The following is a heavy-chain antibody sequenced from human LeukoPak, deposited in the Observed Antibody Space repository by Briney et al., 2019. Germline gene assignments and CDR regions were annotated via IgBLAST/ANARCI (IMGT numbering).Heavy chain of an antibody. CDR2: INLGDSDT. CDR3: VYCSGGSSSYGMDV. D-gene: IGHD2-15*01. CDR1: GYTFTSSW. V-gene: IGHV5-51*01. Sequence: GESLKISCKGAGYTFTSSWIAWVRQMPGKGLEWMGIINLGDSDTRYSPSFQGQVTISADKSISTAYLQWSSLKASDTAIYFCVYCSGGSSSYGMDVWGQGTTVTVSS. J-gene: IGHJ6*02.